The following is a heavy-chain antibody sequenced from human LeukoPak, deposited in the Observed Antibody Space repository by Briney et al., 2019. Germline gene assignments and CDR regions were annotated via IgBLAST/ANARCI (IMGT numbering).Heavy chain of an antibody. J-gene: IGHJ6*04. CDR3: ARGMASYYDILTGYVSPMDV. V-gene: IGHV1-18*01. CDR2: ISAYNGNT. Sequence: GASVKVSCKASGYTFTSYGISWVRQAPGQGLEWMGWISAYNGNTNYAQKLQGRVTMTTDTSTSTAYMELRSLRSDDTAVYYCARGMASYYDILTGYVSPMDVWGKGTTVTVSS. CDR1: GYTFTSYG. D-gene: IGHD3-9*01.